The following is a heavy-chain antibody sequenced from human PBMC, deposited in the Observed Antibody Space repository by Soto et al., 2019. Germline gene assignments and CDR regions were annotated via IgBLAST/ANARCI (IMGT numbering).Heavy chain of an antibody. D-gene: IGHD3-22*01. Sequence: SETLSLTCTVSGFSISSYYWSWIRQPPGKGLEWIGYIYYSGSTNYNPSLKSRVTISVDTSKNQFSLKLSSVTAADTAVYYCARDHSDSSGTYDAFDIWGQGTMVTVS. CDR3: ARDHSDSSGTYDAFDI. V-gene: IGHV4-59*01. CDR1: GFSISSYY. CDR2: IYYSGST. J-gene: IGHJ3*02.